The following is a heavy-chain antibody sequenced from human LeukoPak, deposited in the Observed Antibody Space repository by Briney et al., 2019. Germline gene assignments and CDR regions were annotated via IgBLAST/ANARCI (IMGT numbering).Heavy chain of an antibody. CDR3: ARDGPAQMVDFDY. J-gene: IGHJ4*02. CDR2: IYPYTGAT. Sequence: ASVKVSCKASGYTFSGTGWYLYWLRQAPGQGLECLGWIYPYTGATHYAQKFQGRVAMTRDTSISTAYMELSRLRPDDTAVYYCARDGPAQMVDFDYWGQGTLVTVSS. CDR1: GYTFSGTGWY. V-gene: IGHV1-2*02. D-gene: IGHD3-10*01.